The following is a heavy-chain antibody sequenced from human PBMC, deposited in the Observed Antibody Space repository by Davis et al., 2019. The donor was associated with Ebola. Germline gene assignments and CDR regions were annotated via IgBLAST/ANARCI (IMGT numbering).Heavy chain of an antibody. D-gene: IGHD3-22*01. Sequence: AASVKVSCKASGYTFTSSYVHWVRQAPGQGLEWVGMINPNDDSTNYAQKFRGRVTMTRDTSTSTVYMELSSLRSDDTAVYYCARGSRNFFDSSGYYYRFDYWGQGTQVTVSS. V-gene: IGHV1-46*01. CDR3: ARGSRNFFDSSGYYYRFDY. CDR2: INPNDDST. CDR1: GYTFTSSY. J-gene: IGHJ4*02.